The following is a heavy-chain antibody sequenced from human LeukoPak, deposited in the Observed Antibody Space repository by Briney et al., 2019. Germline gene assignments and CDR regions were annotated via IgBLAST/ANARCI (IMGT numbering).Heavy chain of an antibody. CDR2: IYTSGST. CDR1: GGSLGSYY. CDR3: ARLSNHYDSEGYYYAFDK. V-gene: IGHV4-4*07. D-gene: IGHD3-22*01. Sequence: SETLSLTCTVSGGSLGSYYWGWIRQPAGKGLEWIGRIYTSGSTTYNPSLRSRVTISVDISKNHFPLKLTSVTAADTAVYYCARLSNHYDSEGYYYAFDKWGQGTLVTVSS. J-gene: IGHJ4*02.